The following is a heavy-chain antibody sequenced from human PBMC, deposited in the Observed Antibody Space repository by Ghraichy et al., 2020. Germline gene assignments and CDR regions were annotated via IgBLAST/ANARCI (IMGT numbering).Heavy chain of an antibody. CDR3: ARGLHCSSTSCYHYYYYYMDV. D-gene: IGHD2-2*01. CDR2: IYYSGST. J-gene: IGHJ6*03. Sequence: SETLSLTCTVSGGSISSYYWSWIRQPPGKGLEWIGYIYYSGSTNYNPSLKSRVTISVDTSKNQFSLKLSSVTAADTAVYYCARGLHCSSTSCYHYYYYYMDVWGQGTTVTVSS. V-gene: IGHV4-59*08. CDR1: GGSISSYY.